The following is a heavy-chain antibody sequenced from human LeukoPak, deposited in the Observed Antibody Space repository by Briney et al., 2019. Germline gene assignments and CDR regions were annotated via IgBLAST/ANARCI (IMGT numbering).Heavy chain of an antibody. J-gene: IGHJ5*02. CDR3: ARAYSSSWYWNWFDP. CDR1: GYSISSGYY. CDR2: IYHTGST. Sequence: SETLSLTCTVSGYSISSGYYWGWIRQPPGKGLEWIGSIYHTGSTYYNPSLTSRLTISVDTSKKQFSLRLSSVTAADSALYYCARAYSSSWYWNWFDPWGQGTLVTVSS. V-gene: IGHV4-38-2*02. D-gene: IGHD6-13*01.